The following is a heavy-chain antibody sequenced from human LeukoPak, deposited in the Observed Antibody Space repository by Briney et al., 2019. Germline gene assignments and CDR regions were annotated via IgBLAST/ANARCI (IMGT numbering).Heavy chain of an antibody. CDR1: GGSLSSSSDY. CDR3: ARLLTYYYDSSGYPDY. CDR2: IYYSGST. D-gene: IGHD3-22*01. Sequence: SETLSLTCTDPGGSLSSSSDYWGWIRQPPGKGLEWIGSIYYSGSTYYNPSLKSRVTISVDTSKNQFSLKLSSVTAADTAVYYCARLLTYYYDSSGYPDYWGQGTLVTVSS. V-gene: IGHV4-39*01. J-gene: IGHJ4*02.